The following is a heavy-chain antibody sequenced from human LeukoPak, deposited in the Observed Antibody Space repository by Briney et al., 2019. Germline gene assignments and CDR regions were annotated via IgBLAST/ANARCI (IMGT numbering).Heavy chain of an antibody. D-gene: IGHD6-6*01. J-gene: IGHJ4*02. CDR2: ISSDSSTI. Sequence: GGSLRLSCAASGFTFSSYGMNWVRQAPGKGLEWLSYISSDSSTIYYADSVKGRFTISRDNAKNSLYLQVDSLRAGETAVYYCSRDSTSIAGCFDYWGQGALVTVSS. V-gene: IGHV3-48*01. CDR1: GFTFSSYG. CDR3: SRDSTSIAGCFDY.